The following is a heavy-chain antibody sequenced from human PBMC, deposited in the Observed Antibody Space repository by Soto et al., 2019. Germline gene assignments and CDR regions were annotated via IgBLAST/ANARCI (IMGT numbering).Heavy chain of an antibody. CDR3: ASVTFGGVVLAH. CDR2: IYFNGNT. D-gene: IGHD3-16*01. V-gene: IGHV4-59*01. Sequence: PSETLSLTCTVSAASFSKYYWSWIRQPPGKGLEWIGYIYFNGNTNYNPSLKRRVTTSIDTSKKQISLNLTSVTDADTAVYYCASVTFGGVVLAHWGQGTLVTVSS. J-gene: IGHJ4*02. CDR1: AASFSKYY.